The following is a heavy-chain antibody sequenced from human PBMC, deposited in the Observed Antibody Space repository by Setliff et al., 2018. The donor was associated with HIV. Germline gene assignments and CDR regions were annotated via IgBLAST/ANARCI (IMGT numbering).Heavy chain of an antibody. V-gene: IGHV3-9*01. CDR1: GFTFDDYA. Sequence: PGGSLRLSCAASGFTFDDYAMHWVRQAPGKGLEWVSGISWNSGNRGYADSVNGRFTVSRDNAKNHLYLEMNSLTEEDTAVYFCAKDSPWKGFTYTHGYLEHWGQGTLVTVSS. CDR2: ISWNSGNR. D-gene: IGHD1-1*01. J-gene: IGHJ1*01. CDR3: AKDSPWKGFTYTHGYLEH.